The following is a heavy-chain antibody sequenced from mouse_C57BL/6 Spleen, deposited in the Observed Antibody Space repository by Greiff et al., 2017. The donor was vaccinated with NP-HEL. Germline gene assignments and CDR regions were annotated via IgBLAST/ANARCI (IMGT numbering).Heavy chain of an antibody. V-gene: IGHV1-64*01. D-gene: IGHD1-1*01. CDR1: GYTFTSYW. J-gene: IGHJ2*01. Sequence: QVQLQQPGAELVKPGASVKLSCKASGYTFTSYWMHWVKQRPGQGLEWIGMIHPNSGRTNYNEKFKSKATLTVDKSSSTAYMQLSRLTSEDSAVYYCARSGSTVVAPGFDYWGQGTTLTVSS. CDR3: ARSGSTVVAPGFDY. CDR2: IHPNSGRT.